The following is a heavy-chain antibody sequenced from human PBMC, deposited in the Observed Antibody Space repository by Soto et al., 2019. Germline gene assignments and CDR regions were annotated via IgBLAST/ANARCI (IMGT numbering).Heavy chain of an antibody. CDR2: INHSGST. CDR3: ARGAVVPAATIFDY. CDR1: GGSFSDYY. J-gene: IGHJ4*02. D-gene: IGHD2-2*01. V-gene: IGHV4-34*01. Sequence: PSETLSLTCAVYGGSFSDYYWSWIRQPPGKGLEWIGEINHSGSTNYNPSLKSRVTISVDTSKNQFSLKLSSVTAADTAVYYCARGAVVPAATIFDYWGQGTLVTVSS.